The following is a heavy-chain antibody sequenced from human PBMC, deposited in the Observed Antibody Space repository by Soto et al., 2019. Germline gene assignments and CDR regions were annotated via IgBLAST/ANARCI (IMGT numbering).Heavy chain of an antibody. J-gene: IGHJ5*02. Sequence: VQLVQSGAEVRKPGASVKVSCKASGYTFSDYYVHWVREAHGQGLEWMGWINPSSGGTIYTQRLQGRVTMTRDTSISIVYMELSRLTSDDTAVYYCAREMGVIGAPGYTWFDPWGQGALVTVSS. CDR3: AREMGVIGAPGYTWFDP. D-gene: IGHD1-26*01. CDR1: GYTFSDYY. V-gene: IGHV1-2*02. CDR2: INPSSGGT.